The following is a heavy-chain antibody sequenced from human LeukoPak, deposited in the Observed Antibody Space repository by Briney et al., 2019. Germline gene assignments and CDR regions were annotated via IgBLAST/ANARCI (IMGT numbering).Heavy chain of an antibody. CDR2: MNPNSGNT. V-gene: IGHV1-8*01. CDR1: GYTFTSYD. Sequence: GASVKVSCKASGYTFTSYDINWVRQATGQGLEWMGWMNPNSGNTGYAQKFQGRVTITADESTSTAYMELSSLRSEDTAVYYCARESYDILTGYANWGQGTLVTVSS. J-gene: IGHJ4*02. CDR3: ARESYDILTGYAN. D-gene: IGHD3-9*01.